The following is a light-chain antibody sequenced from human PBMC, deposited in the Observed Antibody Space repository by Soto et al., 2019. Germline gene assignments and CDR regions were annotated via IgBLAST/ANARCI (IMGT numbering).Light chain of an antibody. CDR2: EAS. V-gene: IGKV3-20*01. CDR3: QQYGASLP. Sequence: EIVLTQSPGTLSLSPGESATLSCRASQIVSNDWLAWYQHQPGRAPKIIIYEASSRTSGVPDRFSGRGSGTDFTLTISRLEPEDVAVYYCQQYGASLPFGGGTRVEIK. J-gene: IGKJ4*01. CDR1: QIVSNDW.